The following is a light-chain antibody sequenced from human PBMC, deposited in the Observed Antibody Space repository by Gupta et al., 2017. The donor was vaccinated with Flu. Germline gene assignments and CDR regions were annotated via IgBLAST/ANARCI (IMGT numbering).Light chain of an antibody. CDR1: SSNIGSSY. Sequence: QSVLIQPPSASATPGQRVTISCSGSSSNIGSSYVCWYQQFPGPAPNLLMYQNDQRPSGVPDRFSGSKSGTSASLAISGLPSEDEGVYYCATWDDSLSGVVFGGGTNLTVL. V-gene: IGLV1-47*01. J-gene: IGLJ3*02. CDR2: QND. CDR3: ATWDDSLSGVV.